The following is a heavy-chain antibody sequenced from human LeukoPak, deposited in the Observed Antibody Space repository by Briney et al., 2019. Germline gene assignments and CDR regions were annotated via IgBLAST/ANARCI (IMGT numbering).Heavy chain of an antibody. CDR3: ARIRFGGASDFDY. V-gene: IGHV3-30-3*01. CDR2: ISYDGSNK. CDR1: GFTFSGYP. Sequence: PGKSLRLSCAASGFTFSGYPIHWVRQAPGKGLEWVAVISYDGSNKYYADSVKGRFTISRDNSKNTLYLQMNSLRAEDTAVYYCARIRFGGASDFDYWGQGTLVTVSS. J-gene: IGHJ4*02. D-gene: IGHD3-10*01.